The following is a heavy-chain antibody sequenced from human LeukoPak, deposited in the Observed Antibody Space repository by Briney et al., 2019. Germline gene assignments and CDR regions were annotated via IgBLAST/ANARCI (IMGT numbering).Heavy chain of an antibody. CDR1: GYTFTSYY. D-gene: IGHD3-10*01. CDR3: ARDKAPVRRFGPELANWFDP. CDR2: INPSGGST. J-gene: IGHJ5*02. Sequence: ASVKVSFKASGYTFTSYYMHWVRQAPGQGLEWMGIINPSGGSTSYAQKFQGRVTMTRDTSTSTVYMELSSLRSEDTAVYYCARDKAPVRRFGPELANWFDPWGQGTLVTVSS. V-gene: IGHV1-46*01.